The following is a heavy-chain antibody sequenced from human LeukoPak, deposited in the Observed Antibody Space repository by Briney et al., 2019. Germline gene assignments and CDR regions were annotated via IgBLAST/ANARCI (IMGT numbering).Heavy chain of an antibody. J-gene: IGHJ4*02. CDR2: IYYSGST. V-gene: IGHV4-38-2*01. CDR1: GYSISSGYY. Sequence: SETLSLTCAVSGYSISSGYYWGWIRQPPGKGLEWIGSIYYSGSTYYNPSLKSRVTISVDTSKNQFSLKLSSVTAADTAVYYCARLTIFGVVNYDYWGQGTLVTVSS. D-gene: IGHD3-3*01. CDR3: ARLTIFGVVNYDY.